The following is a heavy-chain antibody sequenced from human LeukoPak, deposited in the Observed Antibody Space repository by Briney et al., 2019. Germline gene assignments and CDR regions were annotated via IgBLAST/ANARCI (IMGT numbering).Heavy chain of an antibody. V-gene: IGHV3-66*02. D-gene: IGHD4-17*01. CDR3: ARTGENGDFFDY. CDR1: GFTVSSNY. J-gene: IGHJ4*02. Sequence: GGTLRLSCAASGFTVSSNYMSWVRQAPGKGLEWVSVIYSGGSTYYADSVKGRFTISRDNSKNTLYLQMNSLRAEDTAVYYCARTGENGDFFDYWGQGTLVTVSS. CDR2: IYSGGST.